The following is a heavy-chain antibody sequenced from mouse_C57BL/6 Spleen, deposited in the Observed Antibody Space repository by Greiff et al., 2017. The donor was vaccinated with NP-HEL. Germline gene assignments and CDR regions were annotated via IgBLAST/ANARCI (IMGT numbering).Heavy chain of an antibody. CDR1: GYTFTDYY. Sequence: EVQLQQSGPELVKPGASVKISCKASGYTFTDYYMNWVKQSHGKSLEWIGDINPNNGGTSYNQKFKGKATLTVDKSSSTAYMRLRSLTSEDSAVYYGARRTTVGPWYFDVWGTGTTVTVSS. V-gene: IGHV1-26*01. CDR3: ARRTTVGPWYFDV. D-gene: IGHD1-1*01. CDR2: INPNNGGT. J-gene: IGHJ1*03.